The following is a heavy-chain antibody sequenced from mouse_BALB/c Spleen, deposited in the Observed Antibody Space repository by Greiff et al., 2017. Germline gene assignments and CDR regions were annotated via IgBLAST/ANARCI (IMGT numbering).Heavy chain of an antibody. CDR1: GFNIKDTY. V-gene: IGHV14-3*02. CDR2: IDPANGNT. Sequence: VQLKESGAELVKPGASVKLSCTASGFNIKDTYMHWVKQRPEQGLEWIGRIDPANGNTKYDPKFQGKATITADTSSNTAYLQLSSLTSEDTAVYYCAKGYGSWYFDVWGAGTTVTVSS. D-gene: IGHD2-1*01. J-gene: IGHJ1*01. CDR3: AKGYGSWYFDV.